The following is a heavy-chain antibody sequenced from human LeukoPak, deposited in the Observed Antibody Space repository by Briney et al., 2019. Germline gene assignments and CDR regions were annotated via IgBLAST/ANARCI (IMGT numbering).Heavy chain of an antibody. CDR1: GGSISSYY. CDR3: ARHAFGFDY. Sequence: SETLSLTCTVSGGSISSYYWSGIRQPPGKGLEWIGYIYYSGSTNYNPSLKSRVTISVDTSKNQFSLKLSSVTAADTAVYYCARHAFGFDYWGQGTLVTVSS. V-gene: IGHV4-59*08. D-gene: IGHD3-16*01. CDR2: IYYSGST. J-gene: IGHJ4*02.